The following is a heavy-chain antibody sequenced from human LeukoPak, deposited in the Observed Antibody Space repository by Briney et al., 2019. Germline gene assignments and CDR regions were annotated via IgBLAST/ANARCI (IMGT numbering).Heavy chain of an antibody. CDR1: GFTFSSYA. Sequence: KAGGSLRLSCAASGFTFSSYAMHWVRQAPGRGLEWVAVISYDGSNKYYADSVKGRFTISRDNSKNTLYLQMNSLRAEDTAVYYCARGHSGSYYGYYYGMDVWGQGTTVTVSS. CDR2: ISYDGSNK. V-gene: IGHV3-30*14. J-gene: IGHJ6*02. D-gene: IGHD1-26*01. CDR3: ARGHSGSYYGYYYGMDV.